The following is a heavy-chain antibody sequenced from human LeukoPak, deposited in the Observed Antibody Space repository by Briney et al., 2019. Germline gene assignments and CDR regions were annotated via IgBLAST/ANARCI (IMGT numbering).Heavy chain of an antibody. CDR1: GFTFSSYG. J-gene: IGHJ4*02. CDR3: TTRIAARPDDY. V-gene: IGHV3-23*01. CDR2: ISGSGGST. Sequence: GGSLRLSCAASGFTFSSYGMSWVRQAPGKGLEWVSAISGSGGSTYYADSVKGRFTISRDNSKNTLYLQMNSLKTEDTAVYYCTTRIAARPDDYWGQGTLVTVSS. D-gene: IGHD6-6*01.